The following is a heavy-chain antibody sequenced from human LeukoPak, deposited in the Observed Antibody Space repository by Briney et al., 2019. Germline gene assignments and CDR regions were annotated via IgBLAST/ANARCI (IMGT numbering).Heavy chain of an antibody. CDR1: GYSISSGYY. D-gene: IGHD3-10*01. CDR2: IYHSGST. Sequence: SETLSLTCTVSGYSISSGYYWGWIRPPPGKGLEWIGSIYHSGSTYYNPSLKSRVTISVDTSKNQFSLKLSSVTAADTAVYYCARDMTMVRGVSGYWGQGTLVTVSS. J-gene: IGHJ4*02. V-gene: IGHV4-38-2*02. CDR3: ARDMTMVRGVSGY.